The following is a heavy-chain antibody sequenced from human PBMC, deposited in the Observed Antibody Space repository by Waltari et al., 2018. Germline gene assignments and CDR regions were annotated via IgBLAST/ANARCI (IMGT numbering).Heavy chain of an antibody. V-gene: IGHV5-51*03. CDR2: IYPGDSDT. J-gene: IGHJ4*02. Sequence: DVQLAQSGAEVKKAGESLTISCKGSGYRFTTYWIGWVRQMPGKGLEWMGIIYPGDSDTRYSPSFQGQVTISVDKSITTAYLQWSSLKASDTAIYFCARRDRGGSVSNYFDYWGQGTLVTVSS. CDR3: ARRDRGGSVSNYFDY. CDR1: GYRFTTYW. D-gene: IGHD3-10*01.